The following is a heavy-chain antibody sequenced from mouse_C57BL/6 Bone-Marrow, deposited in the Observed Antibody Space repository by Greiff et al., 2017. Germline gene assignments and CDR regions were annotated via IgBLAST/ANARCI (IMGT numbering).Heavy chain of an antibody. D-gene: IGHD1-1*01. CDR3: ARVQGGSPDY. CDR2: ISDGGSYT. CDR1: GFTFSSYA. Sequence: EVQGVESGGGLVKPGGSLKLSCAASGFTFSSYAMSWVRQTPEKRLEWVATISDGGSYTYYPDNVKGRFTISRDNAKNNLYLQMSHLKSEDTAMYYCARVQGGSPDYWGQGTTLTVSS. V-gene: IGHV5-4*01. J-gene: IGHJ2*01.